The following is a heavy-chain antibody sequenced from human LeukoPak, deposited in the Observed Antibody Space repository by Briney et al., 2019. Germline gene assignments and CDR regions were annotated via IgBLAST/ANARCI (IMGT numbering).Heavy chain of an antibody. J-gene: IGHJ5*02. CDR3: ARSGGDGYNYPYNWFDP. CDR1: GGSFSGYY. CDR2: IYHSGST. Sequence: SETLSLTCAVYGGSFSGYYWSWIRQPPGKGLEWIGSIYHSGSTYYNPSLKSRVTISVDTSKNQFSLKLSSVTAADTAVYYCARSGGDGYNYPYNWFDPWGQGTLVTVSS. V-gene: IGHV4-34*01. D-gene: IGHD5-24*01.